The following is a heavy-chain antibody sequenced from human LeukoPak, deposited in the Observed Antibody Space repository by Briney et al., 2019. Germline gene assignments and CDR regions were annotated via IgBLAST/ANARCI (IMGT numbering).Heavy chain of an antibody. CDR1: GGSISSGSYY. D-gene: IGHD6-13*01. Sequence: SETLSLTCTVSGGSISSGSYYWSWIRQPAGKGLEWIGRIYTSGSTNYNPSLKSRVTISVDTSKNQFSLKLSSVTAADTAVYHCARAGYSSSWYLGYWGQGTLVTVSS. CDR3: ARAGYSSSWYLGY. CDR2: IYTSGST. J-gene: IGHJ4*02. V-gene: IGHV4-61*02.